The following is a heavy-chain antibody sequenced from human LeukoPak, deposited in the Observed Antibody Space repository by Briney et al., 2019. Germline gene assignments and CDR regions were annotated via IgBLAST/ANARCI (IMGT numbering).Heavy chain of an antibody. Sequence: SGGSLRLSCAASGFTFSSYGMSWVRQAPGKRLEWVSAISGSGGSTYYADSVKGRFTISRDNSKNTPYLQMNSLRAEDTAVYYCAKGSLNYYGSGSYYNGYNWFDPWGQGTLVTVSS. V-gene: IGHV3-23*01. J-gene: IGHJ5*02. D-gene: IGHD3-10*01. CDR3: AKGSLNYYGSGSYYNGYNWFDP. CDR1: GFTFSSYG. CDR2: ISGSGGST.